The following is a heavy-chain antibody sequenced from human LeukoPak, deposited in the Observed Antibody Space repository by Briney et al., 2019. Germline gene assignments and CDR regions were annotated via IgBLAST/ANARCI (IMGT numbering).Heavy chain of an antibody. CDR2: IYPADGDT. Sequence: GESVKISCKGSEFSFTSYWIAWVRQMPGRGLEYMAIIYPADGDTRYSPSFQGQVTISADTSISTAYLQWSSLKASDTAIYFCARLSSGYGSGSFDYWGQGTLITFAS. CDR1: EFSFTSYW. J-gene: IGHJ4*02. V-gene: IGHV5-51*01. D-gene: IGHD3-10*01. CDR3: ARLSSGYGSGSFDY.